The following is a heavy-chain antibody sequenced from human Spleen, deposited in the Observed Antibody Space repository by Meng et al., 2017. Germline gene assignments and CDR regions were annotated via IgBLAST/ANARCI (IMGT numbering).Heavy chain of an antibody. J-gene: IGHJ4*02. CDR1: GYTFTSYD. CDR2: MNPNSGNT. D-gene: IGHD3-3*01. Sequence: ASVKVSCKASGYTFTSYDINWVRQATGQGLEWMGWMNPNSGNTGYAQKFQGRVTMTRNTSISTAYMELSNLRSEDTAVYYCARVQRSYDFWSCYFAFDYWGQGTLVTVSS. CDR3: ARVQRSYDFWSCYFAFDY. V-gene: IGHV1-8*01.